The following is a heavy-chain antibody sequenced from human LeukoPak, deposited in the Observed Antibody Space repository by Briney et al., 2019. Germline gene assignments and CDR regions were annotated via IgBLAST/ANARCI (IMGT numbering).Heavy chain of an antibody. CDR1: GGSISSSSYY. D-gene: IGHD3-22*01. CDR2: IYYSGST. V-gene: IGHV4-39*07. CDR3: ARLVYYDSSGYYYFYYYYYMDV. Sequence: SETLSLTCTVSGGSISSSSYYWGWIRQPPGKGLEWIGSIYYSGSTYYNPSLKSRVTISVDTSKNQFSLKLSSVTAADTAVYYCARLVYYDSSGYYYFYYYYYMDVWGKGTTVTVSS. J-gene: IGHJ6*03.